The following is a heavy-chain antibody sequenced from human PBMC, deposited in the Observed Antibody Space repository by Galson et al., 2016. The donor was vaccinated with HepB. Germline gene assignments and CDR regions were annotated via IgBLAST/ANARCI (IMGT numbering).Heavy chain of an antibody. CDR3: VRLGTAAAVANRRGSVY. CDR1: GDSISNVGRH. D-gene: IGHD6-13*01. Sequence: SETLSLTCTVSGDSISNVGRHWGWFRQSPEMGLEYIGSIHSSGNSYYTPSLTSRVTVSADMSRNQFFLTLTPVTAADTAIYYCVRLGTAAAVANRRGSVYWGQGTTVIVSS. CDR2: IHSSGNS. J-gene: IGHJ3*01. V-gene: IGHV4-39*01.